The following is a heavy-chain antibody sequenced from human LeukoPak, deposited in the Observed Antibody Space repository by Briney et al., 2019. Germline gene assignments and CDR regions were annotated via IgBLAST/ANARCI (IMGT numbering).Heavy chain of an antibody. CDR2: ISWNSGSI. V-gene: IGHV3-9*01. Sequence: PGGSLRLSCAASGFTFDDYAMHWVRQAPGKGLEWVSGISWNSGSIGYADSVKGRFTISRDNAKNSLYLQMNSLRAEDTALYYCAKDLDYYGSGSSTFDYWGQGTLVTVSS. CDR1: GFTFDDYA. J-gene: IGHJ4*02. D-gene: IGHD3-10*01. CDR3: AKDLDYYGSGSSTFDY.